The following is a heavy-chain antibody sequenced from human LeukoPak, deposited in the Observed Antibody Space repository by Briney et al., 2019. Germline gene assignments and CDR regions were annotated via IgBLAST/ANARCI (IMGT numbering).Heavy chain of an antibody. V-gene: IGHV3-21*04. D-gene: IGHD6-19*01. Sequence: GGSLRLSCAASGFTFSDYAMHWVRQAPGKGLEWVSSISSSSSYIYYADSVKGRFTISRDNAKNSLYLQMNSLRAEDTAVYYCAKDPLAVAGTGRGDYWGQGTLVTVSS. CDR2: ISSSSSYI. CDR1: GFTFSDYA. CDR3: AKDPLAVAGTGRGDY. J-gene: IGHJ4*02.